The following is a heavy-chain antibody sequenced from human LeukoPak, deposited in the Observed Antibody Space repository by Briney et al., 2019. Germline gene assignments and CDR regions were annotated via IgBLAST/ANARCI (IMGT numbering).Heavy chain of an antibody. V-gene: IGHV4-34*01. D-gene: IGHD2-2*01. J-gene: IGHJ6*03. CDR3: ARGRGYCSSTSCPDRTYYYYYMDV. CDR2: INRSGST. CDR1: GGSFSGYY. Sequence: SETLSLTCAVYGGSFSGYYWSWIRQPPGKGLEWIGEINRSGSTNYNPSLKSRVTIPVDTSKNQFSLKLSPVTAADTAVYYCARGRGYCSSTSCPDRTYYYYYMDVWGKGTTVTVSS.